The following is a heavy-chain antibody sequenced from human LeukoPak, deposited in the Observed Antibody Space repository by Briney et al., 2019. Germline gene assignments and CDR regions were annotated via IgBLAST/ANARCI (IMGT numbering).Heavy chain of an antibody. CDR3: ARSLNKISVSRD. V-gene: IGHV3-48*01. CDR2: ISSSSSTI. CDR1: GFTFSSYS. Sequence: GSLRLSCAASGFTFSSYSMNWVRQAPGKGLEWVSYISSSSSTIYYADSVKGRFTISRDNAKNSLYLQMNSLRAEDTAVYYCARSLNKISVSRDWGQGTMVTVSS. D-gene: IGHD5/OR15-5a*01. J-gene: IGHJ3*01.